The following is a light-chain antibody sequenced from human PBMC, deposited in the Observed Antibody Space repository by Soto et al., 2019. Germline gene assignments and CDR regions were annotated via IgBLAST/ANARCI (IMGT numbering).Light chain of an antibody. CDR1: QSISSW. Sequence: DIQMTPSPSTLSASVGDRVTITCRASQSISSWLAWYQQKPGRAPKLLINKASSLQSEVPSRFSGSGSGTEFTLTITSLQPDDFGVYYCQQYKSSSTFGQGTKVDIK. V-gene: IGKV1-5*03. CDR2: KAS. J-gene: IGKJ1*01. CDR3: QQYKSSST.